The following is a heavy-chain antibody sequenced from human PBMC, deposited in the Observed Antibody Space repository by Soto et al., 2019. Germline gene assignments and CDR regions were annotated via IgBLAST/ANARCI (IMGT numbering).Heavy chain of an antibody. D-gene: IGHD5-18*01. J-gene: IGHJ6*02. CDR1: GGTFSSYA. CDR2: IIPIFGTA. Sequence: QVQLVQSGAEVKKPGSSVKVSCKASGGTFSSYAISWVRQAPGQGLEWMGGIIPIFGTANYAQKFQGRVTITADKSTSTAYMELSSLRSEGTAVYYCARFLGGYSYGYIDYYYGMDVWGQGTTVTVSS. CDR3: ARFLGGYSYGYIDYYYGMDV. V-gene: IGHV1-69*06.